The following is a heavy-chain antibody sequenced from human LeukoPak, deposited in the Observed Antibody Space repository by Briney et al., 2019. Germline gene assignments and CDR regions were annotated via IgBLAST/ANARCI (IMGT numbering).Heavy chain of an antibody. CDR3: AKASGTHRYYFDY. J-gene: IGHJ4*02. CDR1: GFTFSSYA. D-gene: IGHD6-13*01. CDR2: MSGTGETT. V-gene: IGHV3-23*01. Sequence: GGSLRLSCAASGFTFSSYAMIWVRQGPGKGLEWVSAMSGTGETTYYADSVKGRFTISRDNSKNTLWLRMNSLRAEDTAVYYCAKASGTHRYYFDYWGQGTLVTVSS.